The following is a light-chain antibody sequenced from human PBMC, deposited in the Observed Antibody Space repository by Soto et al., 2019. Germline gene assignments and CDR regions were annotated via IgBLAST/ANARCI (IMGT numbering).Light chain of an antibody. Sequence: EIVLTQSPATLSLSPGERATLSCRASQSVSSNLAWYQQKPGQAPRLLIYDASNRATGIPARFSGSGFGADFTLTISSLEPEDFAVYYCQQRSNWPITFGQGTRLEIK. CDR1: QSVSSN. CDR2: DAS. V-gene: IGKV3-11*01. CDR3: QQRSNWPIT. J-gene: IGKJ5*01.